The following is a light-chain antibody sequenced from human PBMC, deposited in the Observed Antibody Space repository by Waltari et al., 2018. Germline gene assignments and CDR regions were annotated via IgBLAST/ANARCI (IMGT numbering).Light chain of an antibody. CDR3: QQFDDAPLT. CDR2: DAY. J-gene: IGKJ5*01. CDR1: QDITDH. Sequence: DIQLTQSPSSLSASVGDRVTATCQASQDITDHLNWYQQKPDRAPKLLIFDAYTLETGVPSRFSGSGSGTEFTFTISSLQPEDIGTYYCQQFDDAPLTFGQGTRLDMK. V-gene: IGKV1-33*01.